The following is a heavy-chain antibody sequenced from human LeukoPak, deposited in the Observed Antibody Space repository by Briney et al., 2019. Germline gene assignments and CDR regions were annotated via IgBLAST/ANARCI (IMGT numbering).Heavy chain of an antibody. CDR3: ARHHAYYYDSSGYSPWDFDY. Sequence: SETLSLTCTVSGGSISSYYWSWIRQPPGKGLEWIGYIYYSGSANYNPSLKSRVTISVDTSKNQFSLKLSSVTAADTAVYYCARHHAYYYDSSGYSPWDFDYWGQGTLVTVSS. V-gene: IGHV4-59*08. CDR2: IYYSGSA. CDR1: GGSISSYY. J-gene: IGHJ4*02. D-gene: IGHD3-22*01.